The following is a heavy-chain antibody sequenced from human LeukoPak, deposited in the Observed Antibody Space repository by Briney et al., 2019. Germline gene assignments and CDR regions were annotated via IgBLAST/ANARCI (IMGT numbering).Heavy chain of an antibody. CDR3: AKDRGKYGDYDY. Sequence: GASVKVSCKASGYTFSSYAMSWVRQAPGKGLEWVSAISGSGGSTYYADSVKGRFTISRDNSKNTLYLQMNSLRAEDTAVYYCAKDRGKYGDYDYWGQGTLVTVSS. V-gene: IGHV3-23*01. J-gene: IGHJ4*02. CDR1: GYTFSSYA. D-gene: IGHD4-17*01. CDR2: ISGSGGST.